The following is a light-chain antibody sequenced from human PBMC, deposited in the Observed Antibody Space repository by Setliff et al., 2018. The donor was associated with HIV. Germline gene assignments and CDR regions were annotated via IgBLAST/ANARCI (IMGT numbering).Light chain of an antibody. CDR3: QSYDSSLSGYV. CDR2: GVN. J-gene: IGLJ1*01. V-gene: IGLV2-14*01. Sequence: QSALTQPASVSGSPGQSITISCTGTSSDVGGFDFVSWYQQHPGKAPKLIIYGVNKRPSGVSDRFSGSKSANTASLTISGLQAEDEADYYCQSYDSSLSGYVFGTGTKV. CDR1: SSDVGGFDF.